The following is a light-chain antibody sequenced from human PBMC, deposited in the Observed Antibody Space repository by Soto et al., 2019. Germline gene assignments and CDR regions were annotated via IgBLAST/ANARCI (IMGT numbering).Light chain of an antibody. CDR1: SSNIGSNS. Sequence: QSVLTQPPSVSAAPGQKVTISCSGSSSNIGSNSVSWYQQLPGKAPKLLIYDSNKRPSGIPDRFSGSKSGSSATLGITGLPTGDEADYYCGTWDSSLTAVFGGGTQLTVL. V-gene: IGLV1-51*01. CDR3: GTWDSSLTAV. CDR2: DSN. J-gene: IGLJ7*01.